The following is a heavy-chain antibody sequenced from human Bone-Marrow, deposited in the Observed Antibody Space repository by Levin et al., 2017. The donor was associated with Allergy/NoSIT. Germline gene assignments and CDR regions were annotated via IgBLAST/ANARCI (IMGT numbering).Heavy chain of an antibody. CDR1: GGSISPYY. V-gene: IGHV4-59*01. CDR3: ARDRGYTGNEVFDY. D-gene: IGHD5-12*01. J-gene: IGHJ4*02. CDR2: IYYGGNI. Sequence: NPSETLSLTCSVSGGSISPYYWSWIRQPPGRGLEWIGYIYYGGNIKYNPSLKSRATILVDMSKNEFTLNLRSVTAADSAVYYCARDRGYTGNEVFDYWGQGTLVTVSS.